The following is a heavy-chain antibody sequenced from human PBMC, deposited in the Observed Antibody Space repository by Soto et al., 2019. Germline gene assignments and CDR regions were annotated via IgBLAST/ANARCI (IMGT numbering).Heavy chain of an antibody. Sequence: PSETLSLTCAVSGGSISSGGYSWSWIRQPPGKGLEWIGYIYHSGSTYYNPSLKSRVTISVDRSKNQFSLKLSSVTAADTAVYYCAREAVGSSSPFDYWGQETLVTVSS. CDR1: GGSISSGGYS. V-gene: IGHV4-30-2*01. D-gene: IGHD6-6*01. CDR2: IYHSGST. CDR3: AREAVGSSSPFDY. J-gene: IGHJ4*02.